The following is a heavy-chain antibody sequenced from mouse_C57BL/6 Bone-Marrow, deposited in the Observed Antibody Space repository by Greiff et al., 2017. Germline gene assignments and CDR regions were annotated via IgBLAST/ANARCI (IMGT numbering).Heavy chain of an antibody. J-gene: IGHJ1*03. CDR3: ARRAVVASSYWYFDV. V-gene: IGHV1-64*01. Sequence: QVQLQQPGAELVKPGASVKLSCKASGYTFTSYWMHWVKQRPGQGLEWIGMIHPNSGSTYYNEKFKSKATLTVDKSSSTAYMQLSSLTSEDSAVYYCARRAVVASSYWYFDVWGTGTTVTVAS. CDR2: IHPNSGST. D-gene: IGHD1-1*01. CDR1: GYTFTSYW.